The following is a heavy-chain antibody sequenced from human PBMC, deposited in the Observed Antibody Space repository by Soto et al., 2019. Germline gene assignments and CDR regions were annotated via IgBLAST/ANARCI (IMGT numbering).Heavy chain of an antibody. J-gene: IGHJ6*02. Sequence: EVQLVESGGGLVQPGGSLRLSCAASGFTLSSYWMYWVRQTPGKGLVWVARIKDGAGETSYAESVKGPVTISRDNAKHTLYLQMRSLRFEDTAVYYCVRFSGLDVWGQGTTVTVSS. CDR3: VRFSGLDV. CDR1: GFTLSSYW. CDR2: IKDGAGET. V-gene: IGHV3-74*01.